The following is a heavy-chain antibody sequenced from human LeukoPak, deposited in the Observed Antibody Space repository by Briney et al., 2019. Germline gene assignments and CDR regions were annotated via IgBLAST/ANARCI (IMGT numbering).Heavy chain of an antibody. D-gene: IGHD6-19*01. Sequence: GRSLRLSCAASGFTLSSYGMHWVRQAPGKGLEWVAVLWYDGSNEYYAASVKGRFTISRDSSKNTLYLQMNSLRAADTAVYYCARLGYGGSGWFFDYWGQGTLVTVSS. CDR3: ARLGYGGSGWFFDY. J-gene: IGHJ4*02. CDR2: LWYDGSNE. CDR1: GFTLSSYG. V-gene: IGHV3-33*01.